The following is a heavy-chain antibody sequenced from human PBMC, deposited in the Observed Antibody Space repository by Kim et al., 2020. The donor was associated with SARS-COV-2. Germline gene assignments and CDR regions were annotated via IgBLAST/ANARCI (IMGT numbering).Heavy chain of an antibody. Sequence: SETLSLTCTVSGYSISSGYYWGWIRQPPGKGLEWIGSIYHSGSTYYNPSLKSRVTISVDTTKNQFSLKLSSVTAADTAVYYCAGGVVYSSGWYDQIYWG. CDR3: AGGVVYSSGWYDQIY. J-gene: IGHJ4*01. CDR2: IYHSGST. V-gene: IGHV4-38-2*02. D-gene: IGHD6-19*01. CDR1: GYSISSGYY.